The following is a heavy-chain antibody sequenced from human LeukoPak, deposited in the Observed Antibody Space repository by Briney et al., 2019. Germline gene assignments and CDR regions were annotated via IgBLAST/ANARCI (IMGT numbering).Heavy chain of an antibody. CDR3: ARVMGPPDY. Sequence: ASVKVSCKASGYTFNKFDITWVRQAPGQGLEWMGWISTYNGNPNYAQNAQKLQGRVTMTTDTYTSTAYMELRSLRSDDTAVYYCARVMGPPDYWGQGTLVTVSS. D-gene: IGHD2-8*01. V-gene: IGHV1-18*01. CDR1: GYTFNKFD. J-gene: IGHJ4*01. CDR2: ISTYNGNP.